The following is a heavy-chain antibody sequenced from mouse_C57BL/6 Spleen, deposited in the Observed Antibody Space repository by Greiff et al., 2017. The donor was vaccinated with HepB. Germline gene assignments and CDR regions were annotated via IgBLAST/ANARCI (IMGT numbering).Heavy chain of an antibody. J-gene: IGHJ3*01. CDR2: IYPGDGDT. D-gene: IGHD1-1*02. CDR3: ARVGGLAY. Sequence: VQLQQSGPELVKPGASVKISCKASGYAFSSSWMNWVKQRPGKGLEWIGRIYPGDGDTNYNGKFKGKATLTADKSSSTAYMQLSSLTSEDSAVYFCARVGGLAYWGQGTLVTVSA. V-gene: IGHV1-82*01. CDR1: GYAFSSSW.